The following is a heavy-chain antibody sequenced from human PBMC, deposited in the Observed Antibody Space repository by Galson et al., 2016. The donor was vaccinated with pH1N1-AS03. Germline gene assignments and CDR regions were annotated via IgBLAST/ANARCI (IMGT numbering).Heavy chain of an antibody. J-gene: IGHJ5*01. D-gene: IGHD3-10*01. CDR3: ARDSGDVTSGRKDWFDS. Sequence: SVKVSCKASAYTFTKHYIHWVRQAPGQGPEWLGMINLSVGATAYAQKFRDRVSMARDTATSTVFLDLSSLTSEDTAIYYCARDSGDVTSGRKDWFDSWGQGTLVTVSS. CDR1: AYTFTKHY. V-gene: IGHV1-46*01. CDR2: INLSVGAT.